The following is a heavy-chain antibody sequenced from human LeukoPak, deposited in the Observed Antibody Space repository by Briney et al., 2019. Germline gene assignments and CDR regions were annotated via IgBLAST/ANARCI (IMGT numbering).Heavy chain of an antibody. V-gene: IGHV3-74*01. Sequence: PGGSLRLSCAVSGFTFSSYYMHWVRQTPGKGLVWVSRISSDGSNTNYADSVKGRFTISRDNAKNTLYLQMNSLRAEDTAVHYCIRVPYWGQGALVTVSS. CDR2: ISSDGSNT. J-gene: IGHJ4*02. CDR3: IRVPY. CDR1: GFTFSSYY.